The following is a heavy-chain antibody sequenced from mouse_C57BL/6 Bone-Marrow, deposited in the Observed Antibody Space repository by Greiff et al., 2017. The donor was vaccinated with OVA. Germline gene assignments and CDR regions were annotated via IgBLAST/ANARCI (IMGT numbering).Heavy chain of an antibody. CDR1: GYTFTSYW. CDR3: AKSYYSNYAWFAY. D-gene: IGHD2-5*01. V-gene: IGHV1-64*01. J-gene: IGHJ3*01. CDR2: IHPNSGST. Sequence: VQLQQPGAELVKPGASVKLSCKASGYTFTSYWMHWVKQRPGQGLEWIGMIHPNSGSTNYNEKFKSKATLTVDKSSSTAYMQLSSLTTEDSAVYDGAKSYYSNYAWFAYWGQGTLVTVSA.